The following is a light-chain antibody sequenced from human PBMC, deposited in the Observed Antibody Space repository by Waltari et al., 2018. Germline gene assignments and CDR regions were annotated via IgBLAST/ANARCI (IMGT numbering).Light chain of an antibody. Sequence: EIVLTQSPATVSLSPGDRVTPSCRASQSVNYHLAWYQQSPGQAPRLLIYDTTDRASGIPPRFSGRGSGTDYTLTISSLEPEDFAVYYCQQSISWPLTFGGGTKVEIK. CDR1: QSVNYH. CDR3: QQSISWPLT. V-gene: IGKV3-11*01. CDR2: DTT. J-gene: IGKJ4*01.